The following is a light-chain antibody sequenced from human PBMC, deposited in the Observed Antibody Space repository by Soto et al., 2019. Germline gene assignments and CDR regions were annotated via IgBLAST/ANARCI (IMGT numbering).Light chain of an antibody. CDR2: QDA. Sequence: SYELTQPPSASVSPGQTTSITCFGDKLGDKYASWYQQKPGPSPFLVIYQDAKRPSGIPERFSGSNSGNTATLTISGTQALDEADYYCQAWDKSGFVFGAGTKLTVL. CDR1: KLGDKY. V-gene: IGLV3-1*01. CDR3: QAWDKSGFV. J-gene: IGLJ1*01.